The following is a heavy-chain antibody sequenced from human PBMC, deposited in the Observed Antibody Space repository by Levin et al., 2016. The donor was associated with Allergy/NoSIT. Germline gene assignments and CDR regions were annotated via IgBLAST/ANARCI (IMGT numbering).Heavy chain of an antibody. CDR3: ARGLLTPIVVVPPGMDV. V-gene: IGHV1-69*06. CDR1: GGTFSSYA. Sequence: SVKVSCKASGGTFSSYAISWVRQAPGQGLEWMGGIIPIFGTANYAQKFQGRVTITADKSTSTAYMELSSLRSEDTAVYYCARGLLTPIVVVPPGMDVWGQGTTVTVSS. D-gene: IGHD2-2*01. CDR2: IIPIFGTA. J-gene: IGHJ6*02.